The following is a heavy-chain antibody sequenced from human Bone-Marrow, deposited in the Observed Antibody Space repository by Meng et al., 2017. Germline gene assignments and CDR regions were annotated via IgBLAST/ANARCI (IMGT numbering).Heavy chain of an antibody. V-gene: IGHV1-2*06. Sequence: VQLVQCGAEVKKPGSSVKVSCKASGGTFSSYAISWVRQAPGQGLEWMGRIDPKSGDTHYAQRFQGRVTMTGDTSISTAYMELSGLRSDDTAMYYCARDEDISAAGKLFGDYWGQGTLVTVSS. CDR1: GGTFSSYA. D-gene: IGHD6-13*01. CDR3: ARDEDISAAGKLFGDY. J-gene: IGHJ4*02. CDR2: IDPKSGDT.